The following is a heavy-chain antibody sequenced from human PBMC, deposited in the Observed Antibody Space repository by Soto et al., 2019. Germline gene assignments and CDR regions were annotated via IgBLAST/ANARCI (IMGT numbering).Heavy chain of an antibody. D-gene: IGHD2-21*01. J-gene: IGHJ6*02. CDR2: MNPNSGNT. Sequence: ASVKVSCKVSGYTFTSYDINWVRQATGQGLEWMGWMNPNSGNTGYAQKFQGRVTMTRNTSISTAYMELSSLRSEDTAVYYCARVSCLWRGYYYYGMDVWGQGTTVTVSS. CDR1: GYTFTSYD. CDR3: ARVSCLWRGYYYYGMDV. V-gene: IGHV1-8*01.